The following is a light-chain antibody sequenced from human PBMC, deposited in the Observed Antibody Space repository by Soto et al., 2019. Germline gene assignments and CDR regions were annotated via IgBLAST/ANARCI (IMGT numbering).Light chain of an antibody. J-gene: IGLJ3*02. CDR3: GSYTSDKTWV. V-gene: IGLV2-14*03. CDR1: NTDVGHDEF. CDR2: DVS. Sequence: QSALTQPASVSGSPGQSITITCNGSNTDVGHDEFVSWYQQHPGKAPKLIIYDVSRRPSGVSDRFSGSKSGNTASLTISGLQAEDEADYYCGSYTSDKTWVLGGGTKVTVL.